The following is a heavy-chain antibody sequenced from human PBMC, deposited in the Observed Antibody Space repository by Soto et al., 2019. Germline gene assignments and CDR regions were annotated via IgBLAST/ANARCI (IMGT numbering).Heavy chain of an antibody. Sequence: QVQLVQSGAEVKKPGSSVKLSCKASGGSFSNDPISWVRQAPGQGLEWMGGIIPVIGKPDYAQKYQGRVTIAADESTSTAYMELTNLVSQDTAMYYCATGEWELPHFWGQGSLLTVSS. CDR3: ATGEWELPHF. CDR1: GGSFSNDP. D-gene: IGHD1-26*01. V-gene: IGHV1-69*01. J-gene: IGHJ4*02. CDR2: IIPVIGKP.